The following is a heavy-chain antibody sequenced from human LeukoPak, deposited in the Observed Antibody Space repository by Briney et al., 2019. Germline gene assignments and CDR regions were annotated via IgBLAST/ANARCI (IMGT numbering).Heavy chain of an antibody. CDR1: EISFSSSW. CDR2: VNSDGTRT. D-gene: IGHD6-19*01. J-gene: IGHJ4*02. CDR3: AKGSSGWYHYFDY. V-gene: IGHV3-74*01. Sequence: GGSLRLSCAASEISFSSSWMHWVRQGPGKGLVWVSRVNSDGTRTNYADSVKGRFAISRDNSKNTLYLQMNSLRAEDTAVYYCAKGSSGWYHYFDYWGQGTLVTVSS.